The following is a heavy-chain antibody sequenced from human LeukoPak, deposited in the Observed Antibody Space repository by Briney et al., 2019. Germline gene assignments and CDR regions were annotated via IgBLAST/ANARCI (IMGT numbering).Heavy chain of an antibody. D-gene: IGHD6-13*01. CDR1: GFTFSNHA. Sequence: GGSLRLSCTASGFTFSNHAMSWVRQAPGKGLEWVSNISGSGGTTYYAESVKGRLTISRDNSKNTLYLQMNTLRAEDTAVYYCAARKYTSSPGGPDHWGQGTLVTVSA. V-gene: IGHV3-23*01. CDR2: ISGSGGTT. CDR3: AARKYTSSPGGPDH. J-gene: IGHJ4*02.